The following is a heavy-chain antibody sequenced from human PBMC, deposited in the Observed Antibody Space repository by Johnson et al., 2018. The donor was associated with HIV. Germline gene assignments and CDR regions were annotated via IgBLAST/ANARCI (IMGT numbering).Heavy chain of an antibody. V-gene: IGHV3-20*04. D-gene: IGHD3-16*01. J-gene: IGHJ3*02. CDR3: ARVKYAVTNHDSNAFDI. Sequence: VQLVESGGGVVRPGGSLRLSCAASGFTLDDYGMSWVRQAPGKGLEWVSGINWGGGNTDYADSGKGRITISRDNAKNSLYLQMNSMRAEDTALYYCARVKYAVTNHDSNAFDIWGQGTVVSVSS. CDR2: INWGGGNT. CDR1: GFTLDDYG.